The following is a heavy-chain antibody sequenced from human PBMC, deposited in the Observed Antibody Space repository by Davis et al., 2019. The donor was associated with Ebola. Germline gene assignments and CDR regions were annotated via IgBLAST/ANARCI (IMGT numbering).Heavy chain of an antibody. CDR3: AKQESLYGSSDY. D-gene: IGHD3-22*01. CDR2: IYPGDSNT. CDR1: GYSFSTYW. J-gene: IGHJ4*02. V-gene: IGHV5-51*01. Sequence: PGGSLRLSCKASGYSFSTYWIGWVRQRPGKGLEWIGIIYPGDSNTRYSPSFEGQVTISVDRSISTAYLQWSSLKASDTAMYYCAKQESLYGSSDYWGQGTLVTVSS.